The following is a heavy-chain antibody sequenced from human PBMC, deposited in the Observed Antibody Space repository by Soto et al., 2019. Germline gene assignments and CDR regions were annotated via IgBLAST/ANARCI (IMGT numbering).Heavy chain of an antibody. V-gene: IGHV3-53*01. CDR1: GFTVSSTNY. Sequence: EVQVVESGGGLIQPGGSLRLSCVVSGFTVSSTNYMSWVRQAPGKGLEWVAVIYSVGTTFYADSVKGRFTISRDNSKNTLYLQMNSLRAEDTAVYYCHGYGYWGQGTLVTVSS. CDR3: HGYGY. D-gene: IGHD5-12*01. J-gene: IGHJ4*02. CDR2: IYSVGTT.